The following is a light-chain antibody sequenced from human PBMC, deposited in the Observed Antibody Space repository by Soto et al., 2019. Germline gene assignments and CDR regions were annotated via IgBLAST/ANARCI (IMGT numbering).Light chain of an antibody. J-gene: IGKJ1*01. CDR1: QTIGRTY. CDR2: GGS. Sequence: EIVLTQSPGTLSLSPGETATLSCRASQTIGRTYLAWYQQKPGQAPRLLIYGGSSRATGIPVRFSGSGSETDFTLTITRLEPEDFAVYYCQQYSSSRTFGQGTKVDI. V-gene: IGKV3-20*01. CDR3: QQYSSSRT.